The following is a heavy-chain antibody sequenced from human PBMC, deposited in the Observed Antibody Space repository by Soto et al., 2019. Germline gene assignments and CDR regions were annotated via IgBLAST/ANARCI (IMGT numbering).Heavy chain of an antibody. CDR1: GGSIGSYY. CDR3: ARDDPLGVSMDV. CDR2: IYYSGST. Sequence: SETLSLTCTVSGGSIGSYYWSWIGQPPGKGLERIGYIYYSGSTNYNPSLKSRVTISVDTSKNQFSLKLSSVTAADTAVYYCARDDPLGVSMDVWGQGTTVTVSS. V-gene: IGHV4-59*01. D-gene: IGHD3-10*01. J-gene: IGHJ6*02.